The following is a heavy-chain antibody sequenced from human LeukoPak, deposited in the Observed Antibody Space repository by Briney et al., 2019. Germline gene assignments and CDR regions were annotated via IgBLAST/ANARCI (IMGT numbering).Heavy chain of an antibody. V-gene: IGHV3-30*04. J-gene: IGHJ4*02. CDR2: ISYDGSIE. Sequence: GGSLRLSCAASGFTFSSYAMSWVRQAPGKGLEWVAVISYDGSIEYYADSVKGRFTISRDNSKNTLYLQMNSLRAEDTAVYYCARGDYGGKKGGVDYWGQGTLVTVSS. CDR3: ARGDYGGKKGGVDY. D-gene: IGHD4-23*01. CDR1: GFTFSSYA.